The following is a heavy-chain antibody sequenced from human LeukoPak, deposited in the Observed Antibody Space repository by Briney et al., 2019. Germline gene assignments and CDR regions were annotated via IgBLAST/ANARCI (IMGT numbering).Heavy chain of an antibody. CDR1: GFTFSSYW. Sequence: PGGSLRLSCAASGFTFSSYWMSWVRQAPGKGLEWVANIKQDGSEKYYVDSVKGRFTISRDNAKNSLYLQMNSLRAEDTAVYYCASGKSSAYSSGYLRPDYWGQGTLVTVSS. D-gene: IGHD3-22*01. CDR2: IKQDGSEK. J-gene: IGHJ4*02. V-gene: IGHV3-7*01. CDR3: ASGKSSAYSSGYLRPDY.